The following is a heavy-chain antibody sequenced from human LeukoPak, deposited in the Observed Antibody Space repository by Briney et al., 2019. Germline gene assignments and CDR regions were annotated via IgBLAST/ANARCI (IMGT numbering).Heavy chain of an antibody. CDR1: GYTFTGYY. V-gene: IGHV1-2*06. D-gene: IGHD6-19*01. Sequence: GASVKVSCKASGYTFTGYYMHWVRQAPGQGLEWMGRINPSSGGTNYAQKFQGRVTMTRDTSISTAYMELSRLRSDDTAVHYCASMTSSGWSSNWFDPWGQGTLVTVSS. CDR2: INPSSGGT. CDR3: ASMTSSGWSSNWFDP. J-gene: IGHJ5*02.